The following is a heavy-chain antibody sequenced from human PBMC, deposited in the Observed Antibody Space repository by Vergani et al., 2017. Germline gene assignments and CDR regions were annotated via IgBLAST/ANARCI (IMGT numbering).Heavy chain of an antibody. CDR1: GFSFRNAW. CDR2: ISYDGNKK. Sequence: VQLVESGGGIVKPGGSLRLSCVASGFSFRNAWMNWVRRTPGKGLEWVSVISYDGNKKNYADSVKGRFTISRDNSKNTLYLEMNALRAEDTAVYYCARDFLTRVTTLDYYYMGVWGKGTTVTVSS. D-gene: IGHD1-1*01. V-gene: IGHV3-30*03. CDR3: ARDFLTRVTTLDYYYMGV. J-gene: IGHJ6*03.